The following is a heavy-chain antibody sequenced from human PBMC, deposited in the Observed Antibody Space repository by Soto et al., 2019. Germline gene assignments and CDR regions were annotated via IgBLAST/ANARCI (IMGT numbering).Heavy chain of an antibody. J-gene: IGHJ5*02. CDR2: ISAYNGNT. CDR1: GYTFTSYG. Sequence: GASVKVSCKASGYTFTSYGISWVRQAPGQGLEWMGWISAYNGNTNYAQKLQGRVTMTTDTSTSTAYMELRSLRSDDTAVYYCARGGGAIFGVVIISGVWFDPWGQGTLVTVSS. CDR3: ARGGGAIFGVVIISGVWFDP. D-gene: IGHD3-3*01. V-gene: IGHV1-18*04.